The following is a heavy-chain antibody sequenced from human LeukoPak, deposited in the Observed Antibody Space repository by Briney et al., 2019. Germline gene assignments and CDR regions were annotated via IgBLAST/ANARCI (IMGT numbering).Heavy chain of an antibody. J-gene: IGHJ5*02. CDR3: AASIIVGAFDP. Sequence: GGSLRLSCAASGFTFSSYWMSWVRQAPGKGLEWVAVIWYDGSNKYYADSVKGRSTISRDNSKNTLYLQMNSLRAEDTAVYYCAASIIVGAFDPWGQGTLVTVSS. D-gene: IGHD1-26*01. CDR1: GFTFSSYW. CDR2: IWYDGSNK. V-gene: IGHV3-33*08.